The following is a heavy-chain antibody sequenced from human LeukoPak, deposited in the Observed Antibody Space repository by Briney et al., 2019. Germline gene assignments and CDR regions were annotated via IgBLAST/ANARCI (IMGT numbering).Heavy chain of an antibody. D-gene: IGHD1-1*01. J-gene: IGHJ5*02. CDR2: ISSSTNYI. V-gene: IGHV3-21*01. Sequence: GGSLRLSCAASGFTFSSYSMNWVRQAPGKGLEWVSSISSSTNYIYYADSVKGRFTISRDNANNSLYLQMNSLRAEDAAVYYCARDYTRTTGWFDPWGQGTLVTVSS. CDR3: ARDYTRTTGWFDP. CDR1: GFTFSSYS.